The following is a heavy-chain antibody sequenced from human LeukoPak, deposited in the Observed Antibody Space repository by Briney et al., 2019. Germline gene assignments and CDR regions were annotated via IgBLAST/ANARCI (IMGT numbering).Heavy chain of an antibody. Sequence: GGSLRLSCAPSGFTVSSNYMSWVRQAPGKGLEWVSVIYSGGDTFYADSVKGRFTISRDNSKNTLYLQMNSLRAEDTAVYYCAKRSCSGGSCNFDYWGQGTLVTVSS. V-gene: IGHV3-53*01. CDR1: GFTVSSNY. CDR2: IYSGGDT. J-gene: IGHJ4*02. CDR3: AKRSCSGGSCNFDY. D-gene: IGHD2-15*01.